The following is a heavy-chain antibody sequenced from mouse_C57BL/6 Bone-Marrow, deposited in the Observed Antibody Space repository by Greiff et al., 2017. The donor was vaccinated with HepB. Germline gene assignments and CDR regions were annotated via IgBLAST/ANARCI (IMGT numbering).Heavy chain of an antibody. J-gene: IGHJ2*01. V-gene: IGHV1-81*01. CDR2: IYPRSGNT. D-gene: IGHD1-1*01. CDR1: GYTFTSYG. Sequence: VHLVESGAELARPGASVKLSCKASGYTFTSYGISWVKQRTGQGLEWIGEIYPRSGNTYYNEKFKGKATLTADKSSSTAYMELRSLTSEDSAVYFCARSDGTTVPFFDYWGQGTTLTVSS. CDR3: ARSDGTTVPFFDY.